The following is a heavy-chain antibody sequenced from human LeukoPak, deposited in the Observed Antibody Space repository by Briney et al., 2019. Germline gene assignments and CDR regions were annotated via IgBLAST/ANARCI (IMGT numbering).Heavy chain of an antibody. CDR3: ARAPPVLGGIPDY. CDR1: GGSISSYY. CDR2: IFYNGST. V-gene: IGHV4-59*01. Sequence: SETLSLTCSVSGGSISSYYWSWIRQPPGKGLEWIGYIFYNGSTKYNPSLESRVTISVDTSKNQFSLKLSSVTAADTAVYYCARAPPVLGGIPDYWGQGTLVTVSS. J-gene: IGHJ4*02. D-gene: IGHD4-23*01.